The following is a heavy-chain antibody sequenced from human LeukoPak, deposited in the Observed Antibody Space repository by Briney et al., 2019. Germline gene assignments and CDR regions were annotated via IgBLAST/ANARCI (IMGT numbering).Heavy chain of an antibody. CDR3: ARHDSFIPY. CDR1: GFTFSDYA. Sequence: GGSLRLSCVASGFTFSDYAISRVRQAPGQGLEWVSGISDSGGSTYYADSVKGRCTISRDNSKNTVSLQMNNLRAEDTAVYFCARHDSFIPYWGQGNLVTVTS. J-gene: IGHJ4*02. V-gene: IGHV3-23*01. CDR2: ISDSGGST. D-gene: IGHD3-16*02.